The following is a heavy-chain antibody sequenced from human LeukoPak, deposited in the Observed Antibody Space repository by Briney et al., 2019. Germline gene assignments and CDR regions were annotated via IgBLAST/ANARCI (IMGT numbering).Heavy chain of an antibody. CDR2: IHSGGST. CDR1: GLTVSSNY. J-gene: IGHJ4*02. CDR3: ARALYYYDSSGYYFDY. D-gene: IGHD3-22*01. V-gene: IGHV3-66*01. Sequence: GGSLRLSCAASGLTVSSNYMSWVRQAPGKGLEWVSVIHSGGSTHYADSVKGRFTISRDKSKNTVYLQMNSLRAEDTAVYYCARALYYYDSSGYYFDYWGQGTLVTVSS.